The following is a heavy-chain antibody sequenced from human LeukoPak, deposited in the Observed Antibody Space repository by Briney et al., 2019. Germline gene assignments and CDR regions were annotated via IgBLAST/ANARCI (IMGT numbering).Heavy chain of an antibody. CDR1: GYSFTSYW. V-gene: IGHV5-51*01. J-gene: IGHJ5*02. CDR3: ARRYGDYFNWFDP. Sequence: GESLKISCKGSGYSFTSYWIGWVRQMPGKGLEGMGIIYPGASDTRYSPSFQGQVTISADKSISTAYLQWSSLKASDTGMYYCARRYGDYFNWFDPWGQGTLVTVSS. D-gene: IGHD4-17*01. CDR2: IYPGASDT.